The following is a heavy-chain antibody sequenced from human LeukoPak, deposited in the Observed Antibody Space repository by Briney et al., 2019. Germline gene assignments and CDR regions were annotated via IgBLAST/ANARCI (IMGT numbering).Heavy chain of an antibody. CDR2: IYYSGST. J-gene: IGHJ3*02. CDR3: ARQSSFVAFDI. D-gene: IGHD3-10*01. CDR1: GYSISSSNW. V-gene: IGHV4-28*01. Sequence: PSETLSLTCAVSGYSISSSNWWGWIRQPPGKGLEWIGYIYYSGSTYYNPSLKSRVTMSVDTSKNQFSLKLSSVTAVDTAVYYCARQSSFVAFDIWGQGTMVTVSS.